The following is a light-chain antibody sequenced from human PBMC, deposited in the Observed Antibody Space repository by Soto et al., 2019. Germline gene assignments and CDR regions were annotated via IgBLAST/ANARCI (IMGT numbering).Light chain of an antibody. V-gene: IGKV3-11*01. CDR2: DAS. J-gene: IGKJ4*01. Sequence: EIVLTQSPATLSLSPGERATLSCRVSQSVTSFLAWYQQKPGQAPRLLIYDASNRATGIPARFSGSGSGTAFPLTISRLESEDFAVYYCQQRSNWPLTFGGGTKGEPK. CDR1: QSVTSF. CDR3: QQRSNWPLT.